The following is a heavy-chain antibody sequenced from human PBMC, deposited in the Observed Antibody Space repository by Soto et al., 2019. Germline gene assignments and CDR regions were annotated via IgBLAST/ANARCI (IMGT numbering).Heavy chain of an antibody. D-gene: IGHD2-21*01. V-gene: IGHV3-30*03. J-gene: IGHJ6*02. Sequence: GGSLRLSCAASGFTFRSYGMHWVRQAPGKGLEWLALISYDGSDEYYADSVKGRFNISRDNSNNTLYLQMNSLRPDDTAIYYCAQHIAYSPSDGMDVWGRGTTVTVSS. CDR3: AQHIAYSPSDGMDV. CDR2: ISYDGSDE. CDR1: GFTFRSYG.